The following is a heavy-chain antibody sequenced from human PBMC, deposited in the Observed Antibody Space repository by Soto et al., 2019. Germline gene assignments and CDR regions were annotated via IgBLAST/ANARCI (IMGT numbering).Heavy chain of an antibody. Sequence: PSETLSLTCNVSGGSIRSFYWSWVRQPAGKALEWIGRIYPTGSTNYNPSLRSRVLISIDTSKNQFSLTVTSVTAADTAVYYCAREGASGFGMDVWGQGTTVTVSS. CDR1: GGSIRSFY. V-gene: IGHV4-4*07. D-gene: IGHD1-26*01. J-gene: IGHJ6*02. CDR3: AREGASGFGMDV. CDR2: IYPTGST.